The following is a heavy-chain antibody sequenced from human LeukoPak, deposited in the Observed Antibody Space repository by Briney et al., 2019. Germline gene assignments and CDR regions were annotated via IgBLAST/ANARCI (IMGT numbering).Heavy chain of an antibody. CDR1: GYTFTSYA. J-gene: IGHJ4*02. CDR2: IIPILGIA. D-gene: IGHD3-10*01. Sequence: GASVKVSCKASGYTFTSYAISWVRQAPGQGLEWMGRIIPILGIANYAQKFQGRVTITADKSTSTAYMELSSLRSEDTAVYYCASGITMVQGEVHWGQGTLVTVSS. V-gene: IGHV1-69*04. CDR3: ASGITMVQGEVH.